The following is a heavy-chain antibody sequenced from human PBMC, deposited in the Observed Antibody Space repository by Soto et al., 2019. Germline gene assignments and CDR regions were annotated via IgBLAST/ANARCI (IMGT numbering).Heavy chain of an antibody. CDR2: IKQDGSEK. CDR3: ARDKAPSYCFDH. J-gene: IGHJ4*02. CDR1: GFTFSFYR. V-gene: IGHV3-7*03. Sequence: PGGSMRLSCVASGFTFSFYRMSWVRQAPGKGLEWVANIKQDGSEKYYVDSVKGRFTISRDNAKNSLALQMTSPRAEDTAVYYFARDKAPSYCFDHQCQRARVTVAS.